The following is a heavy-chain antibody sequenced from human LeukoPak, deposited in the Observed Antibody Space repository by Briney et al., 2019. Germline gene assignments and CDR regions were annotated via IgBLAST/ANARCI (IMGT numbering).Heavy chain of an antibody. V-gene: IGHV3-23*01. CDR3: AKDRYDFWSGDWNAPPRNNWFDP. J-gene: IGHJ5*02. D-gene: IGHD3-3*01. CDR1: GFTFSDYA. CDR2: ISGSGVST. Sequence: GGSLRLSCAASGFTFSDYAMSWVRQAPEKGLEWVSAISGSGVSTSFSDYYLDSVKGRFTISRDNSKNTLYLQMNSLRAEDTAVYYCAKDRYDFWSGDWNAPPRNNWFDPWGQGTLVTVSS.